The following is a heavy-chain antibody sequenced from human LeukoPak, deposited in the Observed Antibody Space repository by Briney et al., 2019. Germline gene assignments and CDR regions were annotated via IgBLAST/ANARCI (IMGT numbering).Heavy chain of an antibody. Sequence: GRSLRLSCAASGFTFSSYGMHWVRQAPGKGLEWVAVISYDGSNKYYADSVKGRFTISRDNSKNTLYLQMNSLRAEDTAVYYCAKDEAYSRGPPGEEKEHDYWGQGTLVTVSS. CDR1: GFTFSSYG. D-gene: IGHD6-19*01. J-gene: IGHJ4*02. V-gene: IGHV3-30*18. CDR2: ISYDGSNK. CDR3: AKDEAYSRGPPGEEKEHDY.